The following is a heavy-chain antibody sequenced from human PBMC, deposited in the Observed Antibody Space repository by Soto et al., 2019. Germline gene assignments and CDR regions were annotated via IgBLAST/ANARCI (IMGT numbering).Heavy chain of an antibody. CDR2: ISGSGDNT. V-gene: IGHV3-23*01. CDR3: AKVTGYCSSSSCRRDYYYYYGMDV. D-gene: IGHD2-2*01. Sequence: SLRLSCTASKFTFSTYAMTWVRQAPGKGLEWVSDISGSGDNTYYADSVKGRFTISRDNSKSTLYLQMNSLRAEDTAVYYCAKVTGYCSSSSCRRDYYYYYGMDVWG. CDR1: KFTFSTYA. J-gene: IGHJ6*01.